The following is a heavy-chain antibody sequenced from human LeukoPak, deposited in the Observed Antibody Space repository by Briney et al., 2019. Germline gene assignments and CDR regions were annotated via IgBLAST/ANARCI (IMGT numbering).Heavy chain of an antibody. V-gene: IGHV3-30*04. D-gene: IGHD2-15*01. CDR3: ARDLGYCSGGSCYREQWLIDY. CDR2: ISYDGSNK. CDR1: GFTFSSYA. J-gene: IGHJ4*02. Sequence: HPGRSLTLYCTASGFTFSSYAMHWVRQAPGKGLEWVAVISYDGSNKYYADSVKGRFTISRDNSKNTLYLQMNSLRAEDTAVYYCARDLGYCSGGSCYREQWLIDYWGQGTLVTVSS.